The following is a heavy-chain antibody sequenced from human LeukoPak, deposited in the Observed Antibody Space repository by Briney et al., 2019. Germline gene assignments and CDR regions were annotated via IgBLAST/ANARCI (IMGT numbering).Heavy chain of an antibody. V-gene: IGHV4-34*01. CDR2: INHSVST. CDR3: ARSRRGRGSGIDY. J-gene: IGHJ4*02. Sequence: SETLSLTCAVYGGSFRGYYWSWIRQPPGKGLEWIGEINHSVSTNHNPSLKSRVTISVDTSKNQFSLNLRSVTAADAAVYYCARSRRGRGSGIDYWGQGTLVTVSS. D-gene: IGHD3-10*01. CDR1: GGSFRGYY.